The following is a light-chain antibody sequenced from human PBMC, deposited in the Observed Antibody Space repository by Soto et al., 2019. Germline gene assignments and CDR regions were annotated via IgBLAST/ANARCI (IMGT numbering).Light chain of an antibody. Sequence: QSALTQPPSASGSPGQSVTISCTGASSDVGAYDHVSWYQQHPGKAPKLMIYEINKRPSGVPDRFSGSKSGNTASLTVSGLQAEDEADYYCSSFAGSNNFPYVFGTGTKVTVL. J-gene: IGLJ1*01. CDR1: SSDVGAYDH. V-gene: IGLV2-8*01. CDR2: EIN. CDR3: SSFAGSNNFPYV.